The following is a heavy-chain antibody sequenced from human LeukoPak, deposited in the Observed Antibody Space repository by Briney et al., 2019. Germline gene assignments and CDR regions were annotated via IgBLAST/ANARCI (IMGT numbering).Heavy chain of an antibody. CDR3: ARDDYVWGSYRYWRYMDV. D-gene: IGHD3-16*02. Sequence: PSETLSLTCTVSGGSISSSSYYWGWIRQPPGKGLEWIGSLYYSGSTYYNPSLKSRVTISVDTSKNQFSLKLSSVTAADTAVYYCARDDYVWGSYRYWRYMDVWGKGTTVTVSS. CDR1: GGSISSSSYY. CDR2: LYYSGST. J-gene: IGHJ6*03. V-gene: IGHV4-39*07.